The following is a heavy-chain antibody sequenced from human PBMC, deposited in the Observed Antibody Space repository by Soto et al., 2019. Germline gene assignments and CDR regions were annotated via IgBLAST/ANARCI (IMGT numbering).Heavy chain of an antibody. CDR1: GGSISSGGYY. CDR3: ARVGYYGSGKQGARYFDY. Sequence: SETLSLTCTVSGGSISSGGYYWTWIRQHPGKGLEWIGYIYYSGSTYYNPSLKSRVTISVETSKNQFSLKLSSVTAADTAVYYCARVGYYGSGKQGARYFDYWGQGTLVTVSS. D-gene: IGHD3-10*01. CDR2: IYYSGST. V-gene: IGHV4-31*03. J-gene: IGHJ4*02.